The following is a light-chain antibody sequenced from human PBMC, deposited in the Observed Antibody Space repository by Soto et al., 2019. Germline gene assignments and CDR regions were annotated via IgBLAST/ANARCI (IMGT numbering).Light chain of an antibody. V-gene: IGKV1-39*01. CDR3: QQSYSVPWT. J-gene: IGKJ1*01. CDR2: GAS. CDR1: QSISSY. Sequence: DIQMTQSPSSLSASVGDRITITCRASQSISSYLNWYQHRPGKAPIVLFYGASTLQSGVPSRFSGSGSGTDFTLTISSLQPEDFAIYYCQQSYSVPWTFAQGTKVEIK.